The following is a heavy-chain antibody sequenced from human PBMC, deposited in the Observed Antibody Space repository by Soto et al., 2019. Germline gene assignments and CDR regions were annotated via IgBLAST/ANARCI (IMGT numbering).Heavy chain of an antibody. V-gene: IGHV1-46*01. D-gene: IGHD3-3*01. CDR1: GYSFTSHY. J-gene: IGHJ6*02. CDR2: IYPGGVNI. Sequence: GASVKVSCKAIGYSFTSHYMHWVRQAPGQGLEWMGTIYPGGVNIGYAQKFKGRVTMTKDTSTSTVYMELNSLTSEDTAVYYCARDQGITTFGVYSMYYYGMDVWGQGTTVTVSS. CDR3: ARDQGITTFGVYSMYYYGMDV.